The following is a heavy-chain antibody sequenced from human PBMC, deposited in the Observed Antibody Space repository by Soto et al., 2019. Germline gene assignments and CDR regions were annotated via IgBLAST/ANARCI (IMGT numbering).Heavy chain of an antibody. CDR1: GFTFSSYW. CDR3: ARGVADSYGLGT. Sequence: PGGSLRLSCAASGFTFSSYWMHWVRQAPGKGLVWVSHINSDGTRTIYADSVKGRFTISRDNAKNTLYLQMNSLRAEDTAVYYCARGVADSYGLGTWGQGILVTVSS. D-gene: IGHD5-18*01. J-gene: IGHJ5*02. CDR2: INSDGTRT. V-gene: IGHV3-74*01.